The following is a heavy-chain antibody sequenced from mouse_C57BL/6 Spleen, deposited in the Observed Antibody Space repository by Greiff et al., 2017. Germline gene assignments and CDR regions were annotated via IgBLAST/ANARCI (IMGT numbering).Heavy chain of an antibody. D-gene: IGHD2-3*01. CDR2: ISNGGGST. J-gene: IGHJ1*03. CDR3: ARWFYDYWYFDV. CDR1: GFTFSDYY. V-gene: IGHV5-12*01. Sequence: EVKLVESGGGLVQPGGSLKLSCAASGFTFSDYYMYWVRQTPEKRLEWVAYISNGGGSTYYPDTVKGRFTISRDNAKNTLYLQMSRLKSEDTAMYYCARWFYDYWYFDVWGTGTTVTVSS.